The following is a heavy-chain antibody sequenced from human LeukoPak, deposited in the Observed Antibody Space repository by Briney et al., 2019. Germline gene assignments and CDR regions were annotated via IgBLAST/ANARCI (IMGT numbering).Heavy chain of an antibody. CDR3: ARVWSRATPYYCDY. CDR1: GGSFSGYY. D-gene: IGHD5-12*01. Sequence: PSETLSLTCAVYGGSFSGYYWSWIRHPPGQGREWIGEINHGGSTNYNPSLKSRVTISVDTSKNQSSLKLSSVTGADTAVYYCARVWSRATPYYCDYWGQGNLVTVSS. J-gene: IGHJ4*02. CDR2: INHGGST. V-gene: IGHV4-34*01.